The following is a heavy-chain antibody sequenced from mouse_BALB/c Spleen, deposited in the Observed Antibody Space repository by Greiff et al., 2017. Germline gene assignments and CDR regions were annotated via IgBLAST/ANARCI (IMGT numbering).Heavy chain of an antibody. CDR1: GYSITSGYY. V-gene: IGHV3-6*02. Sequence: EVKLVESGPGLVKPSHSLSLTCSVTGYSITSGYYWNWIRQFPGNKLEWMGYISYDGSNNYNPSLKNRISITRDTSKNQFFLKLNSVTTEDTATYYCARGTPITTVVTPTAWFAYWGQGTLVTVSA. D-gene: IGHD1-1*01. J-gene: IGHJ3*01. CDR3: ARGTPITTVVTPTAWFAY. CDR2: ISYDGSN.